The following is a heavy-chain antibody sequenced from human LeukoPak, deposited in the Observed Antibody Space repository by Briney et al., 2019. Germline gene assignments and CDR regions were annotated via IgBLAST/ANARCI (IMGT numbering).Heavy chain of an antibody. CDR1: GGSISSYY. Sequence: SETLSLTCTVSGGSISSYYWSWIRQPAGKGLEWIGRIYTSGSTNYNPSLKSRVTMSVDTSKNQFPLKLSSVTAADTAVYYCARGRDYYYDSSGPFDYWGQGTLVTVSS. CDR2: IYTSGST. D-gene: IGHD3-22*01. CDR3: ARGRDYYYDSSGPFDY. J-gene: IGHJ4*02. V-gene: IGHV4-4*07.